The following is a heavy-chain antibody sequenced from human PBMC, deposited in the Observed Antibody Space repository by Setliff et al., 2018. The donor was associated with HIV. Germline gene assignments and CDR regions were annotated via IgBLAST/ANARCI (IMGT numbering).Heavy chain of an antibody. J-gene: IGHJ4*02. CDR2: INHSGST. CDR1: GGSFSGYY. CDR3: AAASSWDPLLDY. V-gene: IGHV4-34*01. Sequence: ASETLSLTCAVYGGSFSGYYWSWIRQPPGKGLEWIGEINHSGSTNYNPSLKSRVTISVDTSMDQFSLKLNSVTAADTAVYYCAAASSWDPLLDYWGQGTLVTAPQ. D-gene: IGHD6-13*01.